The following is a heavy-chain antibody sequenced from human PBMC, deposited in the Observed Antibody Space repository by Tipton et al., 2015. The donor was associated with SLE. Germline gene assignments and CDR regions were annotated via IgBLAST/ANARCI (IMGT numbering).Heavy chain of an antibody. V-gene: IGHV4-59*11. CDR3: ARTLGAIAHTVYDAFDI. CDR2: IKYTGST. Sequence: TLSLTCTVSGVSISSHYWSWVRQPPGKGLEWIGYIKYTGSTNYNPALRSRLTISLDTSKNQFSLRLTSVTAADTAVCYCARTLGAIAHTVYDAFDIWGQGKMVTVSS. D-gene: IGHD1-26*01. CDR1: GVSISSHY. J-gene: IGHJ3*02.